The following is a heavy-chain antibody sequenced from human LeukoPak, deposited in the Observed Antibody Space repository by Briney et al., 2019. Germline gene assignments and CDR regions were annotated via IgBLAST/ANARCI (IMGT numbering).Heavy chain of an antibody. V-gene: IGHV1-2*02. CDR2: INPNSGGT. J-gene: IGHJ3*02. CDR1: GYTFTGYY. D-gene: IGHD3-22*01. CDR3: ASLEGLGYDSSGSPTDHDAFDI. Sequence: GASVKVSCKASGYTFTGYYMHWVRQAPGQGLEWMGWINPNSGGTNYAQTFQGRVTMTRDTAISTAYMELSRMRSDDTAVYYCASLEGLGYDSSGSPTDHDAFDIWGQGTMVTVSS.